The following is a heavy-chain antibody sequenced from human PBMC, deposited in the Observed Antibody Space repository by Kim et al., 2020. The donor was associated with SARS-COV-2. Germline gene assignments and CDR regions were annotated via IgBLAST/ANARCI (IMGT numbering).Heavy chain of an antibody. D-gene: IGHD6-13*01. J-gene: IGHJ4*02. V-gene: IGHV1-8*01. CDR1: GYTFTSYD. CDR2: MNPNSGYT. Sequence: ASVKVSCKASGYTFTSYDINWVRQATGQGLEWMGWMNPNSGYTGYAQKFQGRVTMTRNTSISTASMELSSLRSEDTAVYYCARGDSSSWSPEIDYWGQGTLVTVSS. CDR3: ARGDSSSWSPEIDY.